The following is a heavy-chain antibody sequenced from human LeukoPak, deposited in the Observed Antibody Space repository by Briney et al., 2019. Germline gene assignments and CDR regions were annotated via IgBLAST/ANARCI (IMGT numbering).Heavy chain of an antibody. J-gene: IGHJ4*02. V-gene: IGHV1-2*06. CDR3: ARDPRYCSSTSCPRFDY. Sequence: ASVKVSCKXSGYTFTGYYMHWVRQAPGQGLEWMGRINPNSGGTNYSQKSQGRVTMTRDTSISTAYMELSRLRSDDTAVYYCARDPRYCSSTSCPRFDYWGQGTLVTVSS. CDR2: INPNSGGT. CDR1: GYTFTGYY. D-gene: IGHD2-2*01.